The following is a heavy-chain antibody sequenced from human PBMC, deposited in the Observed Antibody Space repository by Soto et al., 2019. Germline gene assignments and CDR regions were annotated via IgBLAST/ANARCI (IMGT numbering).Heavy chain of an antibody. D-gene: IGHD6-19*01. CDR3: AKIAEAVAGTVYGY. Sequence: AGGSLRLSCAAAGFSFSSNGMGWVRQAPGKGLEWVSGISGRGGSTYYADSVKGRFTISRDNSKNTLYLQMNSLRDEDTAVYYCAKIAEAVAGTVYGYWGQGTLVTVSS. CDR1: GFSFSSNG. CDR2: ISGRGGST. J-gene: IGHJ4*02. V-gene: IGHV3-23*01.